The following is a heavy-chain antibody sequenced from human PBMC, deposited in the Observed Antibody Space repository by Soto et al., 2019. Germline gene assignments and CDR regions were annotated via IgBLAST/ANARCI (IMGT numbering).Heavy chain of an antibody. CDR2: IKSKTDGGTT. J-gene: IGHJ6*02. D-gene: IGHD3-3*01. CDR3: TKSHVLRFLEWLYGMDV. CDR1: GFTFSNAW. Sequence: GGSLRLSCAASGFTFSNAWMSWVRQAPGKGLEWVGRIKSKTDGGTTDYAAPVKGGFTISRDDSKNTLYLQMNSLKTEDTAVYYCTKSHVLRFLEWLYGMDVWGQGTTVTV. V-gene: IGHV3-15*01.